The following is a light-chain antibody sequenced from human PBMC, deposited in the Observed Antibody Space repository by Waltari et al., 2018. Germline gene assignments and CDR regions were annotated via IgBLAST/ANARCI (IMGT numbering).Light chain of an antibody. CDR3: CSYAGRGTYV. Sequence: QSALTQPASVSGTPGQSITISCSRTTSDVGSYDLLSWYQQHPGEAPKLLICEVFKRPPDTSSRFSGAKSGSTASLTISGLQPEDEAGYYCCSYAGRGTYVFGSGTKVTVL. CDR1: TSDVGSYDL. V-gene: IGLV2-23*02. J-gene: IGLJ1*01. CDR2: EVF.